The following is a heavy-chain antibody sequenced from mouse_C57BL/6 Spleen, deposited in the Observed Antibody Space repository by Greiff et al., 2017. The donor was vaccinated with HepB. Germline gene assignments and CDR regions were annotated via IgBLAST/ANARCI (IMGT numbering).Heavy chain of an antibody. D-gene: IGHD2-5*01. CDR1: GFSLTSYA. V-gene: IGHV2-9-1*01. Sequence: VQLQESGPGLVAPSQSLSITCTVSGFSLTSYAISWVRQPPGKGLEWLGVIWTGGGTNYNSALKSRLSISKDNSKSQVFLKMNSLQTDDTARYYCARNYDSNYEAWFAYWGQGTLVTVSA. J-gene: IGHJ3*01. CDR3: ARNYDSNYEAWFAY. CDR2: IWTGGGT.